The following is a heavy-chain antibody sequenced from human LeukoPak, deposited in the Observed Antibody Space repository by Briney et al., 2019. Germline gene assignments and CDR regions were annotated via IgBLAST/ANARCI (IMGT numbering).Heavy chain of an antibody. CDR2: IYGSGST. J-gene: IGHJ5*02. CDR3: ARDSGTTGEVKFDP. CDR1: GGSIRSY. D-gene: IGHD3-10*01. Sequence: SETLSLTCTVSGGSIRSYWSWIRQPAGKGLEWIGRIYGSGSTDYNPSLKSRVTMSIDTSKNQFSLNLISVTATDTAVYYCARDSGTTGEVKFDPWGQGTLVTVSS. V-gene: IGHV4-4*07.